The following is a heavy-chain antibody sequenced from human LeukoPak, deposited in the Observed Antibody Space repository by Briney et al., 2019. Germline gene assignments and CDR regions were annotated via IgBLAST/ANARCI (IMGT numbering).Heavy chain of an antibody. CDR3: ARINPSVSALIRTPPDS. CDR2: ISADSSRA. D-gene: IGHD3-10*01. CDR1: GFTFSSNA. Sequence: PGGSLRLSCAAPGFTFSSNAMTWVRQAPGKGLEWVSAISADSSRADYTDSVKGRFTISRDNSKNTLYLQVDSLRVEDTAVYYCARINPSVSALIRTPPDSWGQGTLVTVSS. J-gene: IGHJ5*01. V-gene: IGHV3-23*01.